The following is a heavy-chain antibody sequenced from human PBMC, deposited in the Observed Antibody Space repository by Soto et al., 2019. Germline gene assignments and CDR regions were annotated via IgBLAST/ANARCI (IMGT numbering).Heavy chain of an antibody. V-gene: IGHV3-7*03. Sequence: EVQLVESGGGLVQPGGSLRLSCAASGFTFSSYWMSWVRQAPGKGLEWVANIKQDGSEKYYVDSVKGRFTISRDNAKNSLYLQMNSLRAEATAVYYCARPYANYYYYGMDVWCQGTTVTVSS. J-gene: IGHJ6*02. CDR3: ARPYANYYYYGMDV. D-gene: IGHD2-2*01. CDR2: IKQDGSEK. CDR1: GFTFSSYW.